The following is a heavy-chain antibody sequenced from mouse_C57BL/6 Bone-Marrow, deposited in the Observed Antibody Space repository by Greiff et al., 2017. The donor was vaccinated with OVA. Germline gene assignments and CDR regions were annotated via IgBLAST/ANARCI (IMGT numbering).Heavy chain of an antibody. V-gene: IGHV3-6*01. CDR3: ARDPPFYYGYDGGFAY. CDR2: ISYDGSN. D-gene: IGHD2-2*01. J-gene: IGHJ3*01. CDR1: GYSITSGYY. Sequence: EVKLMESGPGLVKPSQSLSLTCSVTGYSITSGYYWNWIRQFPGNKLEWMGYISYDGSNNYNPSLKNRISITRDTSKHQFFLKLNSVTTEDTATYYCARDPPFYYGYDGGFAYWGQGTLVTVSA.